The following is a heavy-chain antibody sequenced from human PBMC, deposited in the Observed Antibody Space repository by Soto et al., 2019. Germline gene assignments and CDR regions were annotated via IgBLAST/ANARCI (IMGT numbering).Heavy chain of an antibody. CDR1: GFTFSSYA. CDR2: ISYDGSNK. CDR3: ASDIAEA. Sequence: GGSLRLSCAASGFTFSSYAMHWVRQAPGKGLEWVAVISYDGSNKYYADSVKGRFTISRDNSKNTLYLQMNSLRAEDTAVYYCASDIAEAWGQGTLVTVSS. D-gene: IGHD6-13*01. J-gene: IGHJ4*02. V-gene: IGHV3-30-3*01.